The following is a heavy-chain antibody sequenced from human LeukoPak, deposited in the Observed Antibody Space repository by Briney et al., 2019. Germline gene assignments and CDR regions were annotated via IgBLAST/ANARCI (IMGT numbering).Heavy chain of an antibody. CDR3: ARRIRKLGYCSGGSCYGGAFDI. CDR2: IFYSGST. V-gene: IGHV4-39*07. Sequence: SETQSLTCTVSGGSISTSSYYWGWVRQPPGKGLEWIGNIFYSGSTYYSPSLKSRVTISLDTSRNQFSLKLNSVTAADTAVYYCARRIRKLGYCSGGSCYGGAFDIWGQGTMVTVSS. D-gene: IGHD2-15*01. J-gene: IGHJ3*02. CDR1: GGSISTSSYY.